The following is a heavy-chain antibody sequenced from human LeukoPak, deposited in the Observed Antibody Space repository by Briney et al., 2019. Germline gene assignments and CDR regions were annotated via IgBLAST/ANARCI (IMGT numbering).Heavy chain of an antibody. Sequence: PGGSLRLSCAASGFTFSDYSMNWVRQAPGKGPEWISYINGFSSAIYYADSVRGRFTISRENAKNSLSLQMNSLRAEDTAVYYCAKASDFWSGYYRLIDYFDYWGQGTLVTVSS. CDR3: AKASDFWSGYYRLIDYFDY. CDR2: INGFSSAI. J-gene: IGHJ4*02. V-gene: IGHV3-48*01. D-gene: IGHD3-3*01. CDR1: GFTFSDYS.